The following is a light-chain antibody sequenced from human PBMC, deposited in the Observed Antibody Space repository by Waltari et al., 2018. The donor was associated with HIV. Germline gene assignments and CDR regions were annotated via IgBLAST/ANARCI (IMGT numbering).Light chain of an antibody. J-gene: IGKJ4*01. Sequence: EIVLTQSPATLSLSPGQRATLSCRASQSVSIYLAWYQHKPGQAPRLLIYDASIRATGIPARFSGSGFGTDFTLTISSLEPEDFAVYYCQQRSSWPQLTFGGGTKVEIK. CDR3: QQRSSWPQLT. CDR1: QSVSIY. V-gene: IGKV3-11*01. CDR2: DAS.